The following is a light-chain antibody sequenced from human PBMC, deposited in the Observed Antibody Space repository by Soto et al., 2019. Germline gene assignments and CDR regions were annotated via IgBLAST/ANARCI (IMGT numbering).Light chain of an antibody. J-gene: IGLJ1*01. V-gene: IGLV2-14*01. CDR2: DVT. Sequence: QSALTQPASVAGSPGQSITIPCNGTSNDIGGYNFVSWFQQHPGKAPKLLICDVTRRPSGVSDRFSGSKSGNTASLTISGLQAEDEADYHCCSFAGRNTFVFGAGTKVTVL. CDR3: CSFAGRNTFV. CDR1: SNDIGGYNF.